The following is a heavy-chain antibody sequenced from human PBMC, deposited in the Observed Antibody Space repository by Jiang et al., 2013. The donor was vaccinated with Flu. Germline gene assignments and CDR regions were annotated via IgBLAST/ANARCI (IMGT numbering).Heavy chain of an antibody. Sequence: CKGSGYSFTSYWISWVRQMPGKGLEWMGRIDPSDSYTNHSPSFQGHVTISADKSISTAYLQWSSLKASDTAMYYCARHGHGSGSYYNHYLDYWGQGTLVTVSS. CDR2: IDPSDSYT. CDR1: GYSFTSYW. J-gene: IGHJ4*02. D-gene: IGHD3-10*01. V-gene: IGHV5-10-1*01. CDR3: ARHGHGSGSYYNHYLDY.